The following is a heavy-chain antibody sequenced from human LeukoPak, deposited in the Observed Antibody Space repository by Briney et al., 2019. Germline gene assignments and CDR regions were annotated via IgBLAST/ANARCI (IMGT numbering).Heavy chain of an antibody. J-gene: IGHJ6*03. D-gene: IGHD6-19*01. CDR3: TRQIDSIAVAGYYYYYYMDV. Sequence: GADIGGVRHAKEKRLEWVGRIRSKANSYATAYAASVKGRFTISRDDSKNTAYLQMNSLKTEDTAVYYCTRQIDSIAVAGYYYYYYMDVWGKGTTVTVS. CDR2: IRSKANSYAT. V-gene: IGHV3-73*01. CDR1: GAD.